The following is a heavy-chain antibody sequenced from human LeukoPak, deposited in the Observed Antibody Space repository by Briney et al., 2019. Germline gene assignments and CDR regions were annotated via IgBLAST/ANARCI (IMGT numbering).Heavy chain of an antibody. Sequence: GGSLRLSCAASGFNFSNYAMNWVRQAPGQGLEWASRISGSAINTYYADSVKGRFTISRDNAKNTLYLQMNSVRAEDTALYYCARGGEHYESSGYYADYWGQGTLVTVSS. CDR2: ISGSAINT. V-gene: IGHV3-21*04. CDR1: GFNFSNYA. J-gene: IGHJ4*02. CDR3: ARGGEHYESSGYYADY. D-gene: IGHD3-22*01.